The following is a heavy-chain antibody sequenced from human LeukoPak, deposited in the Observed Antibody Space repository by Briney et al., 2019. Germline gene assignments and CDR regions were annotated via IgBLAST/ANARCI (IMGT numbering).Heavy chain of an antibody. CDR1: GGSISSNSYY. CDR3: ARTTEGGYTYGYFYYYYMDV. CDR2: VYYSGSA. D-gene: IGHD5-18*01. V-gene: IGHV4-39*07. J-gene: IGHJ6*03. Sequence: KPSETLSLTCTVSGGSISSNSYYWGWIRQSPGKGLEWIGTVYYSGSANYNPSLKSRVTISVDTSKNQFSLKLSSVTAADTAVYYCARTTEGGYTYGYFYYYYMDVWGKGTTVTISS.